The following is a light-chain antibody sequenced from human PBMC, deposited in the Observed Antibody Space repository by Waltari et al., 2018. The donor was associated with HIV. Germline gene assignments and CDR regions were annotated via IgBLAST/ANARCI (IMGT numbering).Light chain of an antibody. Sequence: QSVLTQPPSASGTPAPRSTISCPGSRSNIGSNNVTWYQQLPGTAPKLFIYSNNQRPSGVPDRFSGSKSGTSASLAISGLQSEDEADYYCAAWDDSLNGWVFGGGTKLTVV. V-gene: IGLV1-44*01. CDR1: RSNIGSNN. CDR2: SNN. J-gene: IGLJ3*02. CDR3: AAWDDSLNGWV.